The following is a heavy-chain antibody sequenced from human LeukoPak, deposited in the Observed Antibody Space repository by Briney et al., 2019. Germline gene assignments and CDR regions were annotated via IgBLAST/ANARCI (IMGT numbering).Heavy chain of an antibody. Sequence: SETLSLTCTVSDEVITSNNWWSWVRQSPGKGLEWIGEIFHSGTTRYKASLESRVTMLLDKSKNQFPLRLNSVTAGDTAVYFCARLRLSGGSFSVGWFDPWGQGIQVTVSS. CDR1: DEVITSNNW. CDR3: ARLRLSGGSFSVGWFDP. V-gene: IGHV4-4*02. CDR2: IFHSGTT. D-gene: IGHD1-26*01. J-gene: IGHJ5*02.